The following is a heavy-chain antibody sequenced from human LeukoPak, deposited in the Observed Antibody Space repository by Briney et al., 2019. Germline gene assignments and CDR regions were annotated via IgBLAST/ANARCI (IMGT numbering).Heavy chain of an antibody. CDR2: IRSSGSAM. CDR1: GFTFSSYT. CDR3: ARLVTMTRPDDAFDI. D-gene: IGHD2-21*02. V-gene: IGHV3-48*01. Sequence: GGSLRLSCAASGFTFSSYTMNWVRQAPGKGLECISYIRSSGSAMYYADSVKGRFTISRDNAKNSLYLQMSSLRVEDTAVYYCARLVTMTRPDDAFDIWGQGTMVTVSS. J-gene: IGHJ3*02.